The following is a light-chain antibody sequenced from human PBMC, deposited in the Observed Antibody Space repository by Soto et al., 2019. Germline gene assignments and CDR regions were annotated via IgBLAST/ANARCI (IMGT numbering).Light chain of an antibody. CDR3: CSYADSSTYV. J-gene: IGLJ1*01. V-gene: IGLV2-23*01. CDR1: SSDVGSYNL. CDR2: EDS. Sequence: QSALTQPASVSGSPGQSITISCTGTSSDVGSYNLVSWYQQHPGKAPKLIIYEDSKRPSGVSNRFSGSKSGNTASLTISGLQTEDEAVYYCCSYADSSTYVFGTGTKVTVL.